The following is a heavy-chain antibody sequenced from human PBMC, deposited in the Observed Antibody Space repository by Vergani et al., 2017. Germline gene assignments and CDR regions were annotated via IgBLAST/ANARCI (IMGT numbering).Heavy chain of an antibody. CDR3: AEDPGDAKYYYDYMDV. CDR1: GFTFSSYA. CDR2: ISGSGGST. J-gene: IGHJ6*03. V-gene: IGHV3-23*01. Sequence: EVQLLESGGGLVQPGGSLRLSCAASGFTFSSYAMSWVRQAPGKGLEWVSAISGSGGSTYYADSVKGRFTISRDNSKNTLYLQMNSLRAEDTAVYYCAEDPGDAKYYYDYMDVWGKGTTVTVSS. D-gene: IGHD3-16*01.